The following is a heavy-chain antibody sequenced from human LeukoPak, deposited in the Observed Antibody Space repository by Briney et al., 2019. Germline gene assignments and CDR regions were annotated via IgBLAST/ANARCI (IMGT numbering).Heavy chain of an antibody. Sequence: SETLSLTCTVSNVSISGGSHYWNWIRQPAGKGLEWIGRIYAGGRSNYNPSLRSRVTISVDTSKNQFSLRLSSVTAADTAVYYCARVVLPKRATNAFDIWGQGTMVTVSS. J-gene: IGHJ3*02. V-gene: IGHV4-61*02. CDR2: IYAGGRS. CDR1: NVSISGGSHY. D-gene: IGHD1-26*01. CDR3: ARVVLPKRATNAFDI.